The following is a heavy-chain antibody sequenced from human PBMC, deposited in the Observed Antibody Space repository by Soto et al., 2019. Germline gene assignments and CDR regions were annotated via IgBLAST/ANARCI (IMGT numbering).Heavy chain of an antibody. J-gene: IGHJ6*04. CDR1: GYSFTGHY. D-gene: IGHD1-26*01. CDR3: ARDLIEVGVTASRALYFYTIGV. V-gene: IGHV1-2*02. CDR2: INPKSGDT. Sequence: ASVKVSCKASGYSFTGHYIHWVRQAPGQGLEWMGWINPKSGDTNYAQKFQGRVTMARDTSIRSAYMELRRLSSDDTAIYYCARDLIEVGVTASRALYFYTIGVCGDGTTDTAPQ.